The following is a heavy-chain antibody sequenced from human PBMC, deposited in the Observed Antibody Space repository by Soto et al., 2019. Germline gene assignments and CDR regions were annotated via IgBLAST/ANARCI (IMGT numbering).Heavy chain of an antibody. CDR2: VNPSGGHT. CDR3: ARGGPVVVVTAALDY. V-gene: IGHV1-46*01. J-gene: IGHJ4*02. CDR1: GDTFTDYY. Sequence: QVQLVQSGAEVKKPGASVKVSCKASGDTFTDYYIHWVRQAPGQGLEWMGTVNPSGGHTTYAQHFLGRMTMTRDTSTSTLYMELPSLTSEDTAVYYCARGGPVVVVTAALDYWGQGTLVTVPS. D-gene: IGHD2-21*02.